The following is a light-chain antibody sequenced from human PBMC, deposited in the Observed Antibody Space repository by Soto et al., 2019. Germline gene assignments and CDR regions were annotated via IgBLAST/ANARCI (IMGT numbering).Light chain of an antibody. CDR1: SSDVENYKL. J-gene: IGLJ1*01. Sequence: QSALNQPASVSGSPGQSVTISCTATSSDVENYKLVSWYQQHPGKAPKLIIYEVSKRPSGVSNRFSGSKSANTASLIISGLQPEDDADYSCCATVRGYVFGTGTKLTVL. V-gene: IGLV2-23*02. CDR2: EVS. CDR3: CATVRGYV.